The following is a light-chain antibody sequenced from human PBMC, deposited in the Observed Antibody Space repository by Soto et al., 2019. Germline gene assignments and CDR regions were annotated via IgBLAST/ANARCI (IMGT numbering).Light chain of an antibody. V-gene: IGKV1-39*01. J-gene: IGKJ5*01. Sequence: EIPLTHSPSSLSSSLVDRLTLTCRASRNVSIYLNWYQHKPGKGPTLLIHATSNLQIGVPSRFSGSGSGTEFTLTISSLEPEDFAVYYRQQRSNWPPFTFGQGTRLEIK. CDR3: QQRSNWPPFT. CDR1: RNVSIY. CDR2: ATS.